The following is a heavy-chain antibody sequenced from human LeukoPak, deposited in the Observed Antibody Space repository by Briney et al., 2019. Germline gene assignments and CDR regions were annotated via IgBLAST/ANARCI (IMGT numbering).Heavy chain of an antibody. V-gene: IGHV4-34*01. Sequence: KPGGSLRLSCAASGYTFNSYAMSWIRQPPGKGLEWIGEINHSGSTNYNPSLKSRVTISVDTSKNQFSLKLSSVTAADTAVYYCARGKGRLRFLEWLSRVYYFDYWGQGTLVTVSS. D-gene: IGHD3-3*01. CDR3: ARGKGRLRFLEWLSRVYYFDY. CDR1: GYTFNSYA. CDR2: INHSGST. J-gene: IGHJ4*02.